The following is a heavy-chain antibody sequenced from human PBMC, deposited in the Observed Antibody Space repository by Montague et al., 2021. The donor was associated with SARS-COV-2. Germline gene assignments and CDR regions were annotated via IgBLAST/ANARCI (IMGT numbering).Heavy chain of an antibody. D-gene: IGHD3-22*01. CDR2: IHYSGST. Sequence: SETLSLTCSVSGGSLASYYWTWVRQPPGKGLEWIAHIHYSGSTNYNPSLKSRVTISLDTSNHLFSLEVRSVTAADTAIYYCARAIVDVTMMVVVMTGVEHYFDFWGQGTLVTVSS. J-gene: IGHJ4*02. CDR1: GGSLASYY. CDR3: ARAIVDVTMMVVVMTGVEHYFDF. V-gene: IGHV4-59*13.